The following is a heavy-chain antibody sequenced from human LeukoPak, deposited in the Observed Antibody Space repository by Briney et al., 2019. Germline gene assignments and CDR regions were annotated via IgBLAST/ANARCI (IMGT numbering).Heavy chain of an antibody. CDR3: AQHAGDYGDYVVHIDS. J-gene: IGHJ4*02. Sequence: SGGSLRLSCAASGFTFSSYAMHWVRQAPGKGLEWVAVISYDGSNKYYADSVKGRFTISRDNSKNTLYLQMNSLSVEDTAVYYCAQHAGDYGDYVVHIDSWGQGTLVTVSS. D-gene: IGHD4-17*01. V-gene: IGHV3-30-3*01. CDR2: ISYDGSNK. CDR1: GFTFSSYA.